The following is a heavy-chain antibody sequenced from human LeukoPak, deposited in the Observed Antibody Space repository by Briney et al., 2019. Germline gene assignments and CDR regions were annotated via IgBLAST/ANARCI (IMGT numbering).Heavy chain of an antibody. J-gene: IGHJ4*02. Sequence: GASAKVSCKASGGTFSSYAISWVRQAPGQGLEWMGGIIPIFGTANYAQKFQGRITITADESTSTAYMELSSLGSEDTAVYYCARDRDGGTDYWGQGTLVTVSS. CDR2: IIPIFGTA. CDR1: GGTFSSYA. V-gene: IGHV1-69*13. D-gene: IGHD4-23*01. CDR3: ARDRDGGTDY.